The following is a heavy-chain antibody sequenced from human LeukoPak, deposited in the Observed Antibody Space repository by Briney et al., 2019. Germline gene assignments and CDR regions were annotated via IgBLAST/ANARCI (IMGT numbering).Heavy chain of an antibody. CDR1: GFTVRTNY. V-gene: IGHV3-53*01. CDR2: LFGGRST. Sequence: GGSLRLSCAASGFTVRTNYMSWVRQAPGKGLEWVSVLFGGRSTYYADSVKGRFTISRDDSKNTLFLQMNSVRAEDTAVYYCARGVDSAYALDFWGQGNLVTVSS. CDR3: ARGVDSAYALDF. J-gene: IGHJ4*02. D-gene: IGHD2-15*01.